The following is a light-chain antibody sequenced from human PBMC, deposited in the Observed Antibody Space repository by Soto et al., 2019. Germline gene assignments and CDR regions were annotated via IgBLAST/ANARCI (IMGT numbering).Light chain of an antibody. V-gene: IGKV1-39*01. CDR3: QQSYIIPRA. Sequence: DIQMTQSPSSLSASVGDRVTITCRASQSIGHYVNWYQHKSGTAPKLLIYAASNLQSGVPSRFTGSGYGTDFTLTISSLQPEDFAAYYCQQSYIIPRAFGQGTTVDTK. CDR1: QSIGHY. CDR2: AAS. J-gene: IGKJ1*01.